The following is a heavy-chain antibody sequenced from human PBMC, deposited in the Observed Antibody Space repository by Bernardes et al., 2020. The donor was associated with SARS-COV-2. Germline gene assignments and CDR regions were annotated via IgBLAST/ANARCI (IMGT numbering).Heavy chain of an antibody. Sequence: SETLSLTCTVSGGSISSHYWSWIRQPPGKGLEWIGYIYYSGSTNYNPSLKSRVTISVDTSKNQFSLKLSSVTAAETAVYYCARATGTTTGYFDYWGQGTLVTVSS. J-gene: IGHJ4*02. CDR1: GGSISSHY. D-gene: IGHD1-1*01. CDR3: ARATGTTTGYFDY. V-gene: IGHV4-59*11. CDR2: IYYSGST.